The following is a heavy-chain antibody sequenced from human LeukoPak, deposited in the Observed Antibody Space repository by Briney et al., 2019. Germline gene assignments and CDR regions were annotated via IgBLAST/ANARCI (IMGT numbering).Heavy chain of an antibody. J-gene: IGHJ6*03. D-gene: IGHD6-13*01. V-gene: IGHV1-2*02. CDR3: ARTSSSWYSYYYYYMDV. Sequence: ASVKVSCKASGYIFSDYYMHWVRQAPGRGFEWMGWISRRSGATKIAEKFQGRVTLTRDTSISTAYMELSSLRSEDTAVYYCARTSSSWYSYYYYYMDVWGKGTTVTVSS. CDR2: ISRRSGAT. CDR1: GYIFSDYY.